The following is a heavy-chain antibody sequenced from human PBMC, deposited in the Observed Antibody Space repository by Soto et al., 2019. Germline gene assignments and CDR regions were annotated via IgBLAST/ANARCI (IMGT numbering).Heavy chain of an antibody. V-gene: IGHV3-30*18. D-gene: IGHD3-10*01. CDR3: AKDPNGSGWDYYYYGMDV. J-gene: IGHJ6*02. CDR1: GFTFSSYG. Sequence: GGSLRLSCAASGFTFSSYGMHWVRQAPGKGLEWVAVISYDGSNKYYADSVKGRFTISRDNSKNTLYLQMNSLRAEDTAVYYCAKDPNGSGWDYYYYGMDVWGQGTTVTVSS. CDR2: ISYDGSNK.